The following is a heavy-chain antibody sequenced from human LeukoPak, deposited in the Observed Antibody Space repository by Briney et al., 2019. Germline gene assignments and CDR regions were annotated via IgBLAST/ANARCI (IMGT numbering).Heavy chain of an antibody. CDR1: GFTFSSYW. Sequence: GGSLRLSCAASGFTFSSYWMSWVRQAPGKGLEWVSAISDTGNTYHADSVKGRFTISRDSSKNTLFLQMNRLRPEDAAVYCAKAPVTTCRGAFCYPFDYWGLGTLVTVSS. CDR2: ISDTGNT. J-gene: IGHJ4*02. CDR3: AKAPVTTCRGAFCYPFDY. V-gene: IGHV3-23*01. D-gene: IGHD2-15*01.